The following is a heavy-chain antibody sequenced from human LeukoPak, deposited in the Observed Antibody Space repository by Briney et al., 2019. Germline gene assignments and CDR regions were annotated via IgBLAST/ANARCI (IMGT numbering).Heavy chain of an antibody. D-gene: IGHD2-8*01. V-gene: IGHV1-69*04. J-gene: IGHJ5*02. CDR3: ARSPGYCTNGVCYNNWFDP. CDR2: IIPILGIA. CDR1: GGTFSSYA. Sequence: GASVKVSCKPSGGTFSSYAISWVRQAPGQGLEWIGRIIPILGIANYAQKFQGRVTITADKSTSTAYMELSSLRSEDTAVYYCARSPGYCTNGVCYNNWFDPWGQGTLVTVSS.